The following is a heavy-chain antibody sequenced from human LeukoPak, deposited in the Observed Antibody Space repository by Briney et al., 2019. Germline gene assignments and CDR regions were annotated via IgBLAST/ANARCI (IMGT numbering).Heavy chain of an antibody. J-gene: IGHJ4*02. D-gene: IGHD2-15*01. CDR1: GFTPSDYY. CDR3: ARLGYCSGGSCYADY. Sequence: GGSLRLSCAAPGFTPSDYYMSWIRPAPRKGLEWVSYISSSGSTIYYTDTGKGRFTISRDNAKNSLYLQINSLRAEGTAVYYCARLGYCSGGSCYADYWGQGTLVTVSS. CDR2: ISSSGSTI. V-gene: IGHV3-11*04.